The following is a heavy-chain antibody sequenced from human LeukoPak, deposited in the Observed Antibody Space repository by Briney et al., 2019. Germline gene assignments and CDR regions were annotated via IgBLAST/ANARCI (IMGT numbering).Heavy chain of an antibody. D-gene: IGHD3-22*01. CDR2: IWYDGSNK. CDR3: AKDHYYDSYYCYGMDV. CDR1: GFTFSSYG. J-gene: IGHJ6*02. V-gene: IGHV3-30*02. Sequence: GGSLRLSCAASGFTFSSYGMHWVRQAPGKGLEWVAVIWYDGSNKYYADSVKGRFTISRDNSKNTLYLQMNSLRAEDTAVYYCAKDHYYDSYYCYGMDVWGQGTTVTVSS.